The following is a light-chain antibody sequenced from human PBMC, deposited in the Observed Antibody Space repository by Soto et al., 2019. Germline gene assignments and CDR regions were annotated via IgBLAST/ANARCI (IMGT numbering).Light chain of an antibody. J-gene: IGKJ4*01. CDR1: QSVSSN. CDR2: DAS. V-gene: IGKV3-11*01. Sequence: EIVLTQSPATLSLSPGERATLSCRASQSVSSNLAWYQEKPGQAPRLLIYDASNRATGIPARFSGSGSGTDFTLTISSLEPEDFAVYYCKQRSNGLTFGGGTKVEIK. CDR3: KQRSNGLT.